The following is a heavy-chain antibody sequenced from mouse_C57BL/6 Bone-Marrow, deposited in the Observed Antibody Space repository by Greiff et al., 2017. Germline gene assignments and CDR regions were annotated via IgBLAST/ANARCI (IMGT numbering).Heavy chain of an antibody. Sequence: QVQLQQSGPELVKPGASVKLSCKASGYTFTSYDINWVKQRPGQGLEWIGWIYPRDGSTKYNEKFKGKATLTVDTSSSTAYMELHSLTSEDSAVYFCARPNDGYPRYWYFDVWGTGTTVTVSS. CDR1: GYTFTSYD. CDR2: IYPRDGST. V-gene: IGHV1-85*01. D-gene: IGHD2-3*01. J-gene: IGHJ1*03. CDR3: ARPNDGYPRYWYFDV.